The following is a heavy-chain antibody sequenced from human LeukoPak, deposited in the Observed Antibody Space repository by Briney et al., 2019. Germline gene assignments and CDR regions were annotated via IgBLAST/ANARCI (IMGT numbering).Heavy chain of an antibody. D-gene: IGHD5-18*01. J-gene: IGHJ4*02. CDR2: INHSGST. V-gene: IGHV4-34*01. CDR1: GGSFSGYY. Sequence: PSETLSLTCAVYGGSFSGYYWSWIRQPPGKGLEWIGEINHSGSTNYNPSLKSRVTISVDTSKNQFSLKLSSVTAADTAAYYCATFSTNTAMGTFNFDYWGQGTLVTVSS. CDR3: ATFSTNTAMGTFNFDY.